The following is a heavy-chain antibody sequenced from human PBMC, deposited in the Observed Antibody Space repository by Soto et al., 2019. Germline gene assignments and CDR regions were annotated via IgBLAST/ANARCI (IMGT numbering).Heavy chain of an antibody. V-gene: IGHV3-23*01. CDR1: GSTFSSYG. J-gene: IGHJ4*02. CDR3: AKDLEGYSSSPLDY. Sequence: HPGGSLRLSCAASGSTFSSYGMHWVRQAPGKGLEWVAVISGSGGSTYYADSVKGRFTISRDNSKNTLYLQVNSLRAEDTAVYYCAKDLEGYSSSPLDYWGQGTLVTVSS. D-gene: IGHD6-6*01. CDR2: ISGSGGST.